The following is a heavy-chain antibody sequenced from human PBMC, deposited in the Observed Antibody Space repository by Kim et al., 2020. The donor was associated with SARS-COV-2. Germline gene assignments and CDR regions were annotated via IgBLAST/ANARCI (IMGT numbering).Heavy chain of an antibody. D-gene: IGHD7-27*01. Sequence: ASVKVSCKTSGYTFRNFAVNWVRQAPGQGLEWMGWINTDTGKPTYAQGFTGRFVFSLDTSVSTAYLEISGLKAEDTAVYFCATDSGATGGATSFFDYWGQGTLVTVSS. CDR1: GYTFRNFA. CDR3: ATDSGATGGATSFFDY. V-gene: IGHV7-4-1*02. CDR2: INTDTGKP. J-gene: IGHJ4*02.